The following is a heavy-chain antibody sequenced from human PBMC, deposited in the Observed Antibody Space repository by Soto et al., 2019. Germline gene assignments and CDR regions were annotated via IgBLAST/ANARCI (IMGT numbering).Heavy chain of an antibody. D-gene: IGHD3-10*01. CDR3: ARDGPYYYASRMDV. CDR2: LHSGGDT. J-gene: IGHJ6*02. CDR1: GIPVSSNY. V-gene: IGHV3-53*04. Sequence: VQLVESGGGLVQPGGSLRLSCVASGIPVSSNYMTWVRQAPGKGLEWVSVLHSGGDTYYANSVKGRFTISRHDSTNTLFLQMNSLTAEDTAVYYWARDGPYYYASRMDVWGQGTTVTVSS.